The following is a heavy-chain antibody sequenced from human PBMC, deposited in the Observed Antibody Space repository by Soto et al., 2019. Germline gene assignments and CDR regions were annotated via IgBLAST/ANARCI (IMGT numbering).Heavy chain of an antibody. D-gene: IGHD6-13*01. Sequence: QVQLVQSGAGVKKPGASVKVSCKASGYTFTTYGISWVRQAPGQGLEWMGWISAYSGSTKFAQKLQGRVTMTTDTSTTTAYMELRSLTSDDTAVYYCARDFTKSSSWPYYFDYWGQGTLVTVSS. CDR3: ARDFTKSSSWPYYFDY. CDR1: GYTFTTYG. CDR2: ISAYSGST. V-gene: IGHV1-18*01. J-gene: IGHJ4*02.